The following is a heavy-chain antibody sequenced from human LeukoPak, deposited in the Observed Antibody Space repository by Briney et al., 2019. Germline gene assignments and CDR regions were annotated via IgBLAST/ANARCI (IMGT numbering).Heavy chain of an antibody. V-gene: IGHV3-23*01. J-gene: IGHJ6*02. CDR1: GFTFNTYA. CDR3: ARGDYYYGMDV. D-gene: IGHD3-10*01. CDR2: ISSSGGST. Sequence: GGSLRLSCAASGFTFNTYAMSWVRQAPGKGLEWVSAISSSGGSTFHADSVKGRFTISRDNSKNTLYLDMNNLRPDDTAKYYCARGDYYYGMDVWGRGTTVTVSS.